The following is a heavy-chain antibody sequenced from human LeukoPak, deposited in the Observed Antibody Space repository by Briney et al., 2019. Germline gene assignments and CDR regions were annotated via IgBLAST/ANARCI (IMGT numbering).Heavy chain of an antibody. CDR3: AKHGGRYFDS. CDR1: GGSFSGYY. Sequence: SETLSLTCAVYGGSFSGYYWSWIRQPPGKGLEWIGEINHSGSTNYNPSLKSRVTISVDTSKNQFSLKLNSVTAADSAVYYCAKHGGRYFDSWGQGTLATVSS. V-gene: IGHV4-34*01. J-gene: IGHJ4*02. CDR2: INHSGST. D-gene: IGHD4-23*01.